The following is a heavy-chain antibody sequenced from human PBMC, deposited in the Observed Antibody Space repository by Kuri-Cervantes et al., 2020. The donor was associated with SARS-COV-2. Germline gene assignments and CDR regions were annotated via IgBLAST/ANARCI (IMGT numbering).Heavy chain of an antibody. Sequence: ASVKVSCKASGYTFTGYYMHWVRQAPGQGLEWMGWINPNSGGANYAQKFQGRVTMTRDTSISTAYMELSRLRSDDTAVYYCARVGICDYSNYRPFDYWGQGALVTVSS. CDR2: INPNSGGA. J-gene: IGHJ4*02. V-gene: IGHV1-2*02. CDR1: GYTFTGYY. D-gene: IGHD4-11*01. CDR3: ARVGICDYSNYRPFDY.